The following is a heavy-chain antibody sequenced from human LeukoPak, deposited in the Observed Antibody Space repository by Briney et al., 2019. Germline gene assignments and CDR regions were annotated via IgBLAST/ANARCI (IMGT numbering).Heavy chain of an antibody. V-gene: IGHV1-69*05. CDR1: GGTFSSYA. CDR3: ARSTKIYDSSAVYFDY. D-gene: IGHD3-22*01. J-gene: IGHJ4*02. CDR2: IIPIFGTA. Sequence: SVKVSCKASGGTFSSYAISWVRQAPGQGLEWMGRIIPIFGTANYAQKFQGRVTITTDESTSTAYMELSSLRSEDTAVYYRARSTKIYDSSAVYFDYWGQGTLVTVSS.